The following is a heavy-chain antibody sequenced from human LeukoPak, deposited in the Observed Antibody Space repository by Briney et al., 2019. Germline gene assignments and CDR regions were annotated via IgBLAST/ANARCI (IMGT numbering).Heavy chain of an antibody. Sequence: GGSLRLSCAASGFTLSSFAMNWVRQAPGKGLEWVSAISGNGYAYYADSVKGRFTISRDNSKNTLYLQVNSLRAEDTAVYYCAKRGAEVGTTVAPGDYWGQGTLLTVSS. D-gene: IGHD1-26*01. J-gene: IGHJ4*02. V-gene: IGHV3-23*01. CDR2: ISGNGYA. CDR1: GFTLSSFA. CDR3: AKRGAEVGTTVAPGDY.